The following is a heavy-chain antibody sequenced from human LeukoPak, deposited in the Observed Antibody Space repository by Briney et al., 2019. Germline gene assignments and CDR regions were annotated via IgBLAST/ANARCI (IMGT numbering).Heavy chain of an antibody. V-gene: IGHV3-30-3*01. Sequence: GGSLRLSCAASGFTFSSYAMHWVRQAPGEGLEWVAVISYDGSNKYYADSVKGRFTISRDNSKNTLYLQMNSLRAEDTAVYYCARGSGGRTIWVVVPAAQSSNYYYYGMDVWGQGTTVTVSS. CDR2: ISYDGSNK. CDR1: GFTFSSYA. CDR3: ARGSGGRTIWVVVPAAQSSNYYYYGMDV. J-gene: IGHJ6*02. D-gene: IGHD2-2*01.